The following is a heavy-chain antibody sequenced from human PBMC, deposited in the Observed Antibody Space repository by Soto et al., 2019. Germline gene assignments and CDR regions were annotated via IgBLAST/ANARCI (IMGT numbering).Heavy chain of an antibody. CDR2: ISSSSSYI. CDR3: ASSSGWSRRPYYYYGMDV. Sequence: RGSLRLSCAASGFTFSSYSMNWVRQAPGKGLEWVSSISSSSSYIYYADSVKGRFTISRDNAKNSLYLQMNSLRAEDTAVYYCASSSGWSRRPYYYYGMDVWGQGTTVTVSS. J-gene: IGHJ6*02. D-gene: IGHD6-19*01. V-gene: IGHV3-21*01. CDR1: GFTFSSYS.